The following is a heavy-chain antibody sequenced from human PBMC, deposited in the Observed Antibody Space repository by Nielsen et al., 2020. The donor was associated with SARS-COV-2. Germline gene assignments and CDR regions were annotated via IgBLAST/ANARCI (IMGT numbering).Heavy chain of an antibody. CDR3: ARVPITYYDILTGYYYYYYYGMDV. Sequence: GESLKISCAASGFTFNIYAMAWVRRAPGRGLQWVTGVSASGGSTYYTDSVKGRFSISRDNSKNTLYLQMNSLRAEDTAVYYCARVPITYYDILTGYYYYYYYGMDVWGQGTTVTVSS. CDR1: GFTFNIYA. J-gene: IGHJ6*02. CDR2: VSASGGST. V-gene: IGHV3-23*01. D-gene: IGHD3-9*01.